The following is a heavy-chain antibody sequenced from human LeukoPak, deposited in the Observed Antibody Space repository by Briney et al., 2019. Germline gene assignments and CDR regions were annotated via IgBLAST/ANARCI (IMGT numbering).Heavy chain of an antibody. V-gene: IGHV1-2*02. J-gene: IGHJ4*02. D-gene: IGHD1-1*01. CDR3: ARDALMSYNSSGDY. CDR1: GYTFTGYY. Sequence: ASVKVSCKASGYTFTGYYMHWVRQAPGQGLEWMGWINPNSGGTNYAQKFQGRVTMTRDTSISTAYMELSRLRSDDTAVYYCARDALMSYNSSGDYWGQGTLVTVSS. CDR2: INPNSGGT.